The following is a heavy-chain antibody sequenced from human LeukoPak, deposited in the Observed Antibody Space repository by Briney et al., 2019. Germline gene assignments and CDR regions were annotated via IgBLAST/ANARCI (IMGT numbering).Heavy chain of an antibody. D-gene: IGHD2-2*01. J-gene: IGHJ6*02. CDR3: ARGAVVPAGIHLHYYYYYGMDV. CDR1: GGSFSGYY. V-gene: IGHV4-34*01. Sequence: PSETLSLTCAVYGGSFSGYYWSWIRQPPGKGLEWIGEINHSGSTNYNPSLKSRVTISVDTSKNQFSLKLSSVTAADTAVYYCARGAVVPAGIHLHYYYYYGMDVWGQGTTVTVSS. CDR2: INHSGST.